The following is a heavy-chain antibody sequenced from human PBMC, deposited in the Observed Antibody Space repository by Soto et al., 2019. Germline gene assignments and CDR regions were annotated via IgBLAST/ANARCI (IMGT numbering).Heavy chain of an antibody. CDR2: IYYSGST. CDR1: GGSISSYY. Sequence: QVQLQESGPGLVKPSETLSLTCTVSGGSISSYYWSWIRQPPGKGLEWIGYIYYSGSTNYNPSLKMRFTILVYTSMIRPSLELIFVPAVDLVVYFCAGRCGFCFDYLGQGTLVTVSS. V-gene: IGHV4-59*08. CDR3: AGRCGFCFDY. D-gene: IGHD1-26*01. J-gene: IGHJ4*02.